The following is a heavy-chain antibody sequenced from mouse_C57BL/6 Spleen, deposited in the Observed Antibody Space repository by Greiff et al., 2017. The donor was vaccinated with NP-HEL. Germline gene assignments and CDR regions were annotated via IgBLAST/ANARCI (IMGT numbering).Heavy chain of an antibody. J-gene: IGHJ4*01. CDR2: INPNNGGT. D-gene: IGHD2-4*01. CDR1: GYTFTDYY. CDR3: ARSGSYEYVSLMDY. Sequence: EVQLQQSGPELVKPGASVKISCKASGYTFTDYYMNWVKQSHGKSLEWIGDINPNNGGTSYNQKFKGKATLTVDKSSSTAYMELRSLTADDSAVYYCARSGSYEYVSLMDYWGQGTSVTVSS. V-gene: IGHV1-26*01.